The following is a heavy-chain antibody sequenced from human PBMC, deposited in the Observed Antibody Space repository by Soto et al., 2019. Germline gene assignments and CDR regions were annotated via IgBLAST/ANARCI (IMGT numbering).Heavy chain of an antibody. CDR2: IIPIFGTA. Sequence: ASVKVSCKASGGTFSSYAISWVRQAPGQGLEWMGGIIPIFGTANYAQKFQGRVTITTDESTSTAYMELSSLRSEDTAVYYCARGLRITIFGVAEMDVWGQGTTVTVSS. D-gene: IGHD3-3*01. V-gene: IGHV1-69*05. J-gene: IGHJ6*02. CDR1: GGTFSSYA. CDR3: ARGLRITIFGVAEMDV.